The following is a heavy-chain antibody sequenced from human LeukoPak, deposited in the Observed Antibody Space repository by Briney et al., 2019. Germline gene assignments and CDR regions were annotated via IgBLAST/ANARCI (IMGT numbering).Heavy chain of an antibody. Sequence: GGSLRLSCAPSGFTFNNYAMSWVRQAPGKGLDWVSAISGRGGSTYYAASVKGRFTISRDNSKNTLYLQMNSLKASDTAMYYCARHSSGWYGIDYWGQGTLVTVSS. V-gene: IGHV3-23*01. CDR2: ISGRGGST. CDR1: GFTFNNYA. D-gene: IGHD6-19*01. J-gene: IGHJ4*02. CDR3: ARHSSGWYGIDY.